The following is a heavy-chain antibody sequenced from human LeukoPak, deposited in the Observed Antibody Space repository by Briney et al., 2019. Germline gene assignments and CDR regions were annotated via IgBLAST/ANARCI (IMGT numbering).Heavy chain of an antibody. V-gene: IGHV3-30*02. CDR3: AKSQRWELLRLGY. Sequence: PGGSLRLSCAASGFTFSSYSMHWVRQAPGKGLEWVAVIWYDGSNKYYADSVKGRFTISRDNSKNTLYLQMNSLRAEDTAVYYCAKSQRWELLRLGYWGQGTLVTVSS. CDR2: IWYDGSNK. CDR1: GFTFSSYS. D-gene: IGHD1-26*01. J-gene: IGHJ4*02.